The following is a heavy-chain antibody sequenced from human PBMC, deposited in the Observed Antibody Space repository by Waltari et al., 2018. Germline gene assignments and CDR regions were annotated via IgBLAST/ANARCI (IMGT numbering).Heavy chain of an antibody. CDR3: ARDYYDSSGYYNGMDV. V-gene: IGHV1-18*01. Sequence: QVQLVQSGAEVKKPGASVKVSCKASGYTFTSYGISWVRQAPGQGLEWMGWISAHNGNTNYAQKLQGRVTMTRDTSTSTAYMELRSMRSDDTAVYYCARDYYDSSGYYNGMDVWGQGTTVTVSS. J-gene: IGHJ6*02. CDR1: GYTFTSYG. CDR2: ISAHNGNT. D-gene: IGHD3-22*01.